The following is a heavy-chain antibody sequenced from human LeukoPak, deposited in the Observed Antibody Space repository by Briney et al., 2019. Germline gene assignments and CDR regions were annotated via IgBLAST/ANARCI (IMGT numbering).Heavy chain of an antibody. CDR1: GGSFSGYY. CDR3: AGRPFRRFDY. V-gene: IGHV4-34*01. D-gene: IGHD3-16*01. CDR2: INHSGST. Sequence: SETLSLTCAVYGGSFSGYYWSWIRQRPGKGLEWIGEINHSGSTNYNPSLKSRVTISVDTSKNQFSLKLSSVTAADTAVYYCAGRPFRRFDYWGQGTLVTVSS. J-gene: IGHJ4*02.